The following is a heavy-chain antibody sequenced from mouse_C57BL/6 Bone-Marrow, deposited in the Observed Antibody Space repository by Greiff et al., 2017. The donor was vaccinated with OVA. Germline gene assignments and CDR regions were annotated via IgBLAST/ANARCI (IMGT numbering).Heavy chain of an antibody. D-gene: IGHD2-4*01. CDR3: AITYDYDRAWFAY. Sequence: QVQLQQSGPGLVAPSQSLSITCTVSGFSLTSSGVHWVRQPPGKGLEWLVVIWSDGSTTYNSALKSRLSISKDNSKSQVFLKMNSLQTDDTAMYYCAITYDYDRAWFAYWGQGTLVTVSA. V-gene: IGHV2-6*03. CDR2: IWSDGST. CDR1: GFSLTSSG. J-gene: IGHJ3*01.